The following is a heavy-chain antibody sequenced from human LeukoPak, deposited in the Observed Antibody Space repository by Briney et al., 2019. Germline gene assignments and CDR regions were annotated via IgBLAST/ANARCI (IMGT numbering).Heavy chain of an antibody. CDR2: IYTSGST. J-gene: IGHJ6*03. V-gene: IGHV4-4*07. CDR3: ARDRSSSSIGYYYYMDV. CDR1: GGSIGSYY. D-gene: IGHD6-6*01. Sequence: SSETLSLTCTVSGGSIGSYYWSWIRQPAGKGLEWIGRIYTSGSTNYNPSLKSRVTMSVDTSKNQFSLKLSSVTAADTAVYYCARDRSSSSIGYYYYMDVWGKGTTVTVSS.